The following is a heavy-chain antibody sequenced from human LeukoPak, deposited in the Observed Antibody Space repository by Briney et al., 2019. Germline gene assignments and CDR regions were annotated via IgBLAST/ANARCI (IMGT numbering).Heavy chain of an antibody. CDR3: ARRLRADYYYYGMDV. V-gene: IGHV5-51*01. D-gene: IGHD5-12*01. J-gene: IGHJ6*02. Sequence: KRGESLQISCKGSGSIFTSYWIGWVRPLPGKGLEWMGIIYPGDSDTRYSPSFQGQVTISADKSISTAYLQWSSLKASDTAMYYCARRLRADYYYYGMDVWGQGTTVTVSS. CDR2: IYPGDSDT. CDR1: GSIFTSYW.